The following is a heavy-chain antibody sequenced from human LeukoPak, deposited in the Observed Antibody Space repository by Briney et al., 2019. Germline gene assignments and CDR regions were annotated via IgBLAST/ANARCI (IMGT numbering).Heavy chain of an antibody. D-gene: IGHD6-13*01. Sequence: ASVKVSCKASGYTFTGYYMHWVRQAPGQGLEWMGWINPNSGDTDYAQKFQGRVTMTRDTSVSTAYMELSRLRSDDTAVYYCARSKIAAAGPGDYWGQGTLVTVSS. V-gene: IGHV1-2*02. CDR1: GYTFTGYY. CDR3: ARSKIAAAGPGDY. CDR2: INPNSGDT. J-gene: IGHJ4*02.